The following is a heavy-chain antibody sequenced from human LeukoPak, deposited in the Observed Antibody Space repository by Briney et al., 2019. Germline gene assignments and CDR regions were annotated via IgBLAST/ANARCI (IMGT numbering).Heavy chain of an antibody. J-gene: IGHJ4*02. D-gene: IGHD3-3*01. V-gene: IGHV3-23*01. CDR1: GFAFGSEA. CDR2: ISPGGGTT. CDR3: AKQKGTDWSGYWDYFDY. Sequence: GGSLRLSCAVSGFAFGSEAMSWVRQSPARGLEWVASISPGGGTTYYADSVKGRFTISRDNSKNTLYLQMNSLRAEDTAVYYCAKQKGTDWSGYWDYFDYWGQGTLVTVSS.